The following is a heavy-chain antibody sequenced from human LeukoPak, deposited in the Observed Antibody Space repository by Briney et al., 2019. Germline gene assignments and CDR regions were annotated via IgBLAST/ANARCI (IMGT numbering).Heavy chain of an antibody. CDR3: ARYYYDSSTHDSSTHYYYIDV. J-gene: IGHJ6*03. CDR2: MNPNSGNT. Sequence: ASVKVSCKASGYTFTSYDINWVRQATGQGLEWMGWMNPNSGNTGYAQKFQGRVTFTRNTSISTAYMELSSLRSEDTAVYYCARYYYDSSTHDSSTHYYYIDVWGKGTTVTVSS. V-gene: IGHV1-8*03. D-gene: IGHD3-22*01. CDR1: GYTFTSYD.